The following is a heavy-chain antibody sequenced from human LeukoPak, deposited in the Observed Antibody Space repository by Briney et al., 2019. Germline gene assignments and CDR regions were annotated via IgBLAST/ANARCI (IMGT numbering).Heavy chain of an antibody. J-gene: IGHJ5*02. CDR1: GGSISSYY. CDR2: MFYSEST. CDR3: ARLGYCSGGSCRSDNWFDP. Sequence: SETLSLTCTVSGGSISSYYWSWIRQPPGKGLEWIGYMFYSESTKYNPSLKSRVTISVDKSKNQFSLKLSSVTAADTALYFCARLGYCSGGSCRSDNWFDPWGQGTLVTVSS. D-gene: IGHD2-15*01. V-gene: IGHV4-59*08.